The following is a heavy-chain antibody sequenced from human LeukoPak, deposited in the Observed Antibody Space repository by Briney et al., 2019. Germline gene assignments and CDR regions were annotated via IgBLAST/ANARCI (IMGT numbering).Heavy chain of an antibody. CDR2: INPNSGGT. CDR3: AREIENGSGSYYYYYGMDV. V-gene: IGHV1-2*02. D-gene: IGHD3-10*01. J-gene: IGHJ6*02. Sequence: GASVKVSCKASGYTFTGYYMHWERQAPGQGLEWMGWINPNSGGTNYAQKFQGRVTMTRDTSISTAYMELSRLRSDDTAVYYCAREIENGSGSYYYYYGMDVWGQGTTVTVSS. CDR1: GYTFTGYY.